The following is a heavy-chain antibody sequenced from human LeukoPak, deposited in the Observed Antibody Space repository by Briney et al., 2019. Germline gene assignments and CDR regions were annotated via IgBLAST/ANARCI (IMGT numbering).Heavy chain of an antibody. CDR1: GFTVSDNY. D-gene: IGHD2-2*02. V-gene: IGHV3-66*02. CDR3: ASRYCTTSVCYNYFHY. J-gene: IGHJ4*02. Sequence: GGSLGLSCVGSGFTVSDNYTSWVRQAPGKGLEWVSFIYAGGNTYYADSVKGRFIIFRDNSRNTVYLQMNNLRAEDTAVYYCASRYCTTSVCYNYFHYWGQGTLVTVSS. CDR2: IYAGGNT.